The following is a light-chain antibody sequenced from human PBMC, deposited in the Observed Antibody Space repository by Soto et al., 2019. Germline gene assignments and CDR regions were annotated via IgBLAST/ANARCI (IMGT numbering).Light chain of an antibody. CDR1: SSDVGGYNY. CDR3: SSYTISGTRV. Sequence: QSALTQPASVSGSPGQSITISCTGTSSDVGGYNYVSWYQQHPGKAPKVMIYDVINRPSGVSNRFSGSKSGNTASLTISGLQAEDEADYYCSSYTISGTRVFGGGTKLTV. V-gene: IGLV2-14*01. J-gene: IGLJ2*01. CDR2: DVI.